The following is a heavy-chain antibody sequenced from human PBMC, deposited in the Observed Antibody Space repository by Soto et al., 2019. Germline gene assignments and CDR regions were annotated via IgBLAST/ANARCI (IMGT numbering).Heavy chain of an antibody. CDR1: GFTFSSYA. CDR3: AKDLSTNYYDSSGYHY. Sequence: EVQLLESGGGLVQPGGSLRLSCAASGFTFSSYARSWVRQAPGKGLEWVSAISGSGGSTYYADSVKGRFTISRDNSKNTLYLQMNSLRAEDTAVYYCAKDLSTNYYDSSGYHYWGQGTLVTVSS. D-gene: IGHD3-22*01. V-gene: IGHV3-23*01. CDR2: ISGSGGST. J-gene: IGHJ4*02.